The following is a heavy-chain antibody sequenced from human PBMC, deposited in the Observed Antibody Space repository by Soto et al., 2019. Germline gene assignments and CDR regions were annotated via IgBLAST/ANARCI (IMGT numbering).Heavy chain of an antibody. V-gene: IGHV4-39*01. CDR1: GDSMSISTYY. Sequence: SETLSLTCSVSGDSMSISTYYWAWVRQSPGKGLEWIGAISYSGSTYYNPSLRTRVTISVDTSKSQFSLRLYSVTAADTSVYYCAKSTYHNWFDPWGQGTLVTVSS. CDR3: AKSTYHNWFDP. CDR2: ISYSGST. D-gene: IGHD3-16*01. J-gene: IGHJ5*02.